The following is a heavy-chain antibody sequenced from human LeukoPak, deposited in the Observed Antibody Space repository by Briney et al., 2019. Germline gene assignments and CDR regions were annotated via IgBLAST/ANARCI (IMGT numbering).Heavy chain of an antibody. V-gene: IGHV3-53*01. CDR3: VRDSDSFGFDH. Sequence: SGGSLRLSCATSGFSVSSNFMSWVRQAPGKGLEWVSVIYSIGSTYYTDSVKGRSTISRDNSKSTVYLQMDSLRAEDTAVYCCVRDSDSFGFDHWGQGTLVTVSS. D-gene: IGHD3-10*01. CDR2: IYSIGST. CDR1: GFSVSSNF. J-gene: IGHJ4*02.